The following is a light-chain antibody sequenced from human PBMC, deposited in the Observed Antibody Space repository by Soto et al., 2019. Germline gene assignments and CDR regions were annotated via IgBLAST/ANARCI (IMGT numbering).Light chain of an antibody. J-gene: IGKJ1*01. V-gene: IGKV1-12*01. CDR1: QDISHY. CDR2: AAS. CDR3: QQANSFPWT. Sequence: DIQMTQSPSSLSASAGDRVTITCQASQDISHYLNWYQQQPGKAPELLIYAASNLQSGVPSRFSGSGSGTDFTLTISSLQPEDFATYYCQQANSFPWTFGQGTKVEIK.